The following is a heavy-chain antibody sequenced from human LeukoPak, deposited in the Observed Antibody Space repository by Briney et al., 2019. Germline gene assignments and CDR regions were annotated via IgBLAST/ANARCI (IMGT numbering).Heavy chain of an antibody. V-gene: IGHV1-8*01. D-gene: IGHD6-13*01. CDR3: ASRPAGDTWYGVFDY. CDR2: MNPNSGNT. J-gene: IGHJ4*02. Sequence: ASVKVSCKASGYTFTSYDINWVRQATGQGLEWMGWMNPNSGNTGYAQKFQGRVTMTRNTSISTAYMELSSLRSEDTAIYYCASRPAGDTWYGVFDYWSQGTLVTVSS. CDR1: GYTFTSYD.